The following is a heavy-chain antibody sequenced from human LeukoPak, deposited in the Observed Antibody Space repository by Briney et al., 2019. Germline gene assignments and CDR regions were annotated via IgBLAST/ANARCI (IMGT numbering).Heavy chain of an antibody. J-gene: IGHJ4*02. CDR3: AREGGLNYDSSGYYDI. CDR1: GFTFSSYW. Sequence: GGSLRLSCAASGFTFSSYWMSWVRQAPGKGLEWVANIKQDGSEKYYVDSVKGRFTISRDNAKNSLYLQMNSLRAEDTAVYYCAREGGLNYDSSGYYDIWGQGTLVTVSS. V-gene: IGHV3-7*03. CDR2: IKQDGSEK. D-gene: IGHD3-22*01.